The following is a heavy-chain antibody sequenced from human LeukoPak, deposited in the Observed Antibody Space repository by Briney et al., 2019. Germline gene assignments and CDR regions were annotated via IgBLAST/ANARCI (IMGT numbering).Heavy chain of an antibody. V-gene: IGHV1-2*02. CDR1: GYTFTSYA. D-gene: IGHD1-26*01. CDR3: ARGDIVGTTDYRHFDY. Sequence: ASVKVSCKASGYTFTSYAMNWVRQTPGQGLEWMGWINPNSGGTKYAQKFQGRVTMTRDTSISTAYMELSRLRSDDTAVYYCARGDIVGTTDYRHFDYWGQGTLVTVSS. CDR2: INPNSGGT. J-gene: IGHJ4*02.